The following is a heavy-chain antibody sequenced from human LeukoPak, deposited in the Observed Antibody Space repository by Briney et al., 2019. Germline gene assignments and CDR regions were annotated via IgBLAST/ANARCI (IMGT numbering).Heavy chain of an antibody. J-gene: IGHJ3*02. D-gene: IGHD6-19*01. Sequence: GGSLRLSCAASGFTFSSYAMSWVRQAPGKGLEWVSAISGSGGSTYYADSVKGRFTISRDNSKNTLYPQMNSLRAEDTAVYYCAKDTPGYSSGWYDAFDIWGQGTMVTVSS. CDR1: GFTFSSYA. CDR2: ISGSGGST. V-gene: IGHV3-23*01. CDR3: AKDTPGYSSGWYDAFDI.